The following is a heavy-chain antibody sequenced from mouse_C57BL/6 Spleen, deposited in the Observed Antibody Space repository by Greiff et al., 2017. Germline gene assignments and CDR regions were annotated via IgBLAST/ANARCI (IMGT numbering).Heavy chain of an antibody. Sequence: VQLQQSGPELVKPGASVKISCKASGYAFSSSWMNWVKQRPGKGLEWIGRIYPGDGDTNYNGKFKGKATLTADKSSSTAYMQLSSLTSEDSAVYFCARYGSSCYAMDYWGQGTSVTVSS. CDR1: GYAFSSSW. CDR3: ARYGSSCYAMDY. D-gene: IGHD1-1*01. J-gene: IGHJ4*01. CDR2: IYPGDGDT. V-gene: IGHV1-82*01.